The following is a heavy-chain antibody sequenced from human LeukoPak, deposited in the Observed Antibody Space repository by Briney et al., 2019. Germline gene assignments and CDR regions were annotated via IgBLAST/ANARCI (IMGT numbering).Heavy chain of an antibody. CDR3: ARDREVSYFDY. CDR1: GFTFSSYA. D-gene: IGHD3-16*02. CDR2: ISYDGSNK. J-gene: IGHJ4*02. Sequence: SGGSLRLSCAASGFTFSSYAMHWVRQAPGKGLEWVAVISYDGSNKYYADSVKGRFTISRDNSKNTLYLQMNSLRAEDTAVYYCARDREVSYFDYWGQGTLVTVSS. V-gene: IGHV3-30-3*01.